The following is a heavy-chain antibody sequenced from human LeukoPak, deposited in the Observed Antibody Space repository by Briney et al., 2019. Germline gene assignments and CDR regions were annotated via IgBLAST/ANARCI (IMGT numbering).Heavy chain of an antibody. D-gene: IGHD2-15*01. CDR1: GFTFDDYG. V-gene: IGHV3-20*04. CDR2: INWNGGST. Sequence: GGSLRLSCAASGFTFDDYGMSWVRQAPGKGLEWVSGINWNGGSTGYADSVKGRFTISRDNAKNSLYLQMNSLRAEDTALYYCARVACSGGSCLDAFDIWGQGTMVTVSS. J-gene: IGHJ3*02. CDR3: ARVACSGGSCLDAFDI.